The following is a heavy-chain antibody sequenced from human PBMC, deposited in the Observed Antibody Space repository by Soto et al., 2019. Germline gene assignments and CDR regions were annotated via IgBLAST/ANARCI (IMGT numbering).Heavy chain of an antibody. J-gene: IGHJ3*02. V-gene: IGHV4-31*03. D-gene: IGHD2-2*01. CDR2: IYYSGST. CDR1: GGSISSGGYY. Sequence: SETLSLTCTVSGGSISSGGYYWSWIRQHPGKGLEWIGYIYYSGSTYYNPSLKSRVTISVDTSKNQFSLKLSSVTAADTAVYYCARSLSPYCSSTSCPSGAFDIWGQGTMVTVSS. CDR3: ARSLSPYCSSTSCPSGAFDI.